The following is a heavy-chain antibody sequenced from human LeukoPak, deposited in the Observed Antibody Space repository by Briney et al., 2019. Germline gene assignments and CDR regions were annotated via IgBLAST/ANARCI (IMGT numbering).Heavy chain of an antibody. CDR1: GGSINSYY. CDR2: ISYSGST. Sequence: SETLSLTCTVSGGSINSYYWSWIRQPPGKGLDWIGYISYSGSTNYNPSLKSRVTMSVDTSKNQFSLKLSSVTAADTAVYYCARRSSSGYDYWGQGTLVTVSS. J-gene: IGHJ4*02. V-gene: IGHV4-59*12. CDR3: ARRSSSGYDY. D-gene: IGHD3-22*01.